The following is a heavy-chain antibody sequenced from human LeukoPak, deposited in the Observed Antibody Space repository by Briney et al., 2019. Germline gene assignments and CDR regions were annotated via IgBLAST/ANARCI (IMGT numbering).Heavy chain of an antibody. D-gene: IGHD6-19*01. Sequence: ASVKVSCKPSGYTFTSYGISWVRQAPGQGLEWMGWISAYNGNTNYAQKLQGRVTMTTDTSTSTAYMELRSLRSDDTAVYYCARDLYQCIGSGWPDWGQGTLVTVSS. V-gene: IGHV1-18*01. CDR1: GYTFTSYG. J-gene: IGHJ4*02. CDR2: ISAYNGNT. CDR3: ARDLYQCIGSGWPD.